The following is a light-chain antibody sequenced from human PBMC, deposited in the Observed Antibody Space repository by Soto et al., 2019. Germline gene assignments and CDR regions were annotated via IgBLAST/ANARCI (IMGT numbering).Light chain of an antibody. CDR1: SSDVGGYDY. CDR3: SSYTGSSTFV. V-gene: IGLV2-14*01. J-gene: IGLJ1*01. CDR2: DVN. Sequence: SALTQPASVSGSPGQSITISCTGTSSDVGGYDYVSWYQQLPGKAPKLLIYDVNNRPSGVSHRFSGSKSGNTASLTISGLQAEDEADYYCSSYTGSSTFVFGTGTKVTV.